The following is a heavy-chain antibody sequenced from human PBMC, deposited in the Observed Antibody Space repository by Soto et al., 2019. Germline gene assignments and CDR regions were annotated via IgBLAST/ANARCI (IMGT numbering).Heavy chain of an antibody. CDR2: INPSDSDI. V-gene: IGHV5-51*01. CDR3: ARTRDAILTGYRGRDAFDI. CDR1: GYRLTDYW. D-gene: IGHD3-9*01. J-gene: IGHJ3*02. Sequence: PGESLQNSCKGSGYRLTDYWIGWVRQMTGKCLERKAIINPSDSDIRYSPSFQGQVTISADKSITTAYLQWISLKASDTAMYYCARTRDAILTGYRGRDAFDIWGQGTMVTVSS.